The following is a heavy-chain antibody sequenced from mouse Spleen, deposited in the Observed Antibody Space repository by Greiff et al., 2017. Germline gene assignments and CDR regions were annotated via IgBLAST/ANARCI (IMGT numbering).Heavy chain of an antibody. D-gene: IGHD1-1*01. J-gene: IGHJ4*01. CDR2: ISSGGGST. V-gene: IGHV5-9*04. CDR1: GFTFSSYY. Sequence: EVKLVESGGGLVKLGGSLKLSCAASGFTFSSYYMSWVRQTPEKRLEWVATISSGGGSTYYPDSVKGRFTISRDNAKNTLYLQMSSLNSEDTAVYYCASYYGSIYGAMDYWGQGTSVTVSS. CDR3: ASYYGSIYGAMDY.